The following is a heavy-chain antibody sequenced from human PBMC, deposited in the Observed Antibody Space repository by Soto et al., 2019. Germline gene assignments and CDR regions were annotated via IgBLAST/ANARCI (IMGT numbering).Heavy chain of an antibody. J-gene: IGHJ5*02. CDR3: ARGGVVAASWFDP. D-gene: IGHD2-15*01. CDR1: GYSFTSYW. CDR2: IYPGDSDT. Sequence: TGESLKISCKGSGYSFTSYWIGWVREMPGKGLEWMGIIYPGDSDTRYSPSFQGQVTISADKSISTAYLQWSSLKASDAAMYYCARGGVVAASWFDPWGQGTLVTVSS. V-gene: IGHV5-51*01.